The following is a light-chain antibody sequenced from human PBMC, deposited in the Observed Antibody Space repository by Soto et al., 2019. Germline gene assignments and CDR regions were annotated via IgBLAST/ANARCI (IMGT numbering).Light chain of an antibody. J-gene: IGKJ3*01. V-gene: IGKV3-20*01. CDR1: QSVSRSY. CDR3: QKCSLSPFT. Sequence: EIVLTQSPGTLSLSPGERATLSCRASQSVSRSYLAWYQQKPGQAPRLLIYGASNRASGIPDRFSGSGSGTDFTLTISRLEPEYFAVYYCQKCSLSPFTFGPGTRVDIK. CDR2: GAS.